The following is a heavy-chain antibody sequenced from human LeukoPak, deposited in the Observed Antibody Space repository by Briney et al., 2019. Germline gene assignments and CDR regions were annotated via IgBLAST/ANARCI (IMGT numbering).Heavy chain of an antibody. CDR1: GCAFTGYY. Sequence: ASVKVSCKASGCAFTGYYMHWVRQAPGQGLEWMVRINPNSGGTNYAQKFQGRVTMTRDTSISTAYMELSRLRSDDTAVYYCARGLIVVVPAAIGYWGQGTLVTVSS. CDR3: ARGLIVVVPAAIGY. V-gene: IGHV1-2*06. CDR2: INPNSGGT. D-gene: IGHD2-2*01. J-gene: IGHJ4*02.